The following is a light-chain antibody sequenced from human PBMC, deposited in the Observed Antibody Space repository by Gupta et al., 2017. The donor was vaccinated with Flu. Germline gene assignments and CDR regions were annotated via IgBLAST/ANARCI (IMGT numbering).Light chain of an antibody. V-gene: IGKV1-6*01. CDR3: LQDHNFPRT. CDR1: QGIGND. J-gene: IGKJ1*01. CDR2: AAS. Sequence: AIQMTQSPSSVSASVGDKVTITCRASQGIGNDLGWYQQKPGKAPKSLIYAASSLQPWVPSRFIGNGSGTDFTLTISSLQPEDFATYYCLQDHNFPRTFGQGTKVESK.